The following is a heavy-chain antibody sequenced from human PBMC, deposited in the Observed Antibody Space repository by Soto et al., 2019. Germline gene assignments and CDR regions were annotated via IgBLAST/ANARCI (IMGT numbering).Heavy chain of an antibody. D-gene: IGHD4-17*01. CDR3: ARDTSCVYGDAPFDY. V-gene: IGHV1-69*08. CDR1: GGTFSSYT. CDR2: IIPILGIA. Sequence: QVQLVQSGAEVKKPGSSVKVSCKAYGGTFSSYTISWVRQAPGQGLEWMGRIIPILGIANYALKFQRRVTITADKSTSTAYMELSSLRSEDTAVYYCARDTSCVYGDAPFDYWCQGSLVTVSS. J-gene: IGHJ4*02.